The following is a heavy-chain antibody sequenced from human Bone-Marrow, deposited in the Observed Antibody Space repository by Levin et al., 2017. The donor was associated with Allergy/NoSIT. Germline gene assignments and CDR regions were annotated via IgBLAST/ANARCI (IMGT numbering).Heavy chain of an antibody. CDR1: GFTFSSYA. CDR3: ARAYCGGDCYSSSNKNWFDP. Sequence: GGSLRLSCAASGFTFSSYAMHWVRQAPGKGLEWVAVISYDGSNKYYADSVKGRFTISRDNSKNTLYLQMNSLRAEDTAVYYCARAYCGGDCYSSSNKNWFDPWGQGTLVTVSS. J-gene: IGHJ5*02. D-gene: IGHD2-21*02. CDR2: ISYDGSNK. V-gene: IGHV3-30*04.